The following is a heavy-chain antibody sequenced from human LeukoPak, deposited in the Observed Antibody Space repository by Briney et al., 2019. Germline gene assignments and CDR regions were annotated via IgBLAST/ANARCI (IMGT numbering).Heavy chain of an antibody. D-gene: IGHD6-25*01. CDR2: IYSSGRT. CDR3: ARHSGRLYFDY. J-gene: IGHJ4*02. Sequence: SETLSLTCAVYGGSFSGYYWHWIRQPAGKGLEWIGRIYSSGRTNYNPSLKSRVTISVDTSKNQFSLKLSSVTAADTAVYYCARHSGRLYFDYWGQGTLVTVSS. V-gene: IGHV4-59*10. CDR1: GGSFSGYY.